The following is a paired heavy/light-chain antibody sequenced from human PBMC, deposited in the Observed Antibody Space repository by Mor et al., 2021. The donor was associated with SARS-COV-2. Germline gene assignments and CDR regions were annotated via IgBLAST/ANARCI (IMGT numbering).Light chain of an antibody. CDR1: SLRGYY. J-gene: IGLJ3*02. Sequence: SSELTQDPAVSVALGQTVRITCHGDSLRGYYASWYQQKPGQAPILVIFGDNNRPSGIPDRFSGSNSGNTASLTITGAQADDEAAYYCNSRDNSGYRWMFGGGTMLTVL. V-gene: IGLV3-19*01. CDR3: NSRDNSGYRWM. CDR2: GDN.
Heavy chain of an antibody. CDR1: GFSFSSYS. Sequence: QVQLVESGGGVVQPGRSLRLSCAASGFSFSSYSMHWVRQAPGKGLEWVALMSLHRDNKYYADSVKGRFTISRDNSKNMLYLQINSLRTEDTAVYYCARESDQYDSSRAGMDVWGQGTTVTVSS. V-gene: IGHV3-30-3*01. J-gene: IGHJ6*02. CDR3: ARESDQYDSSRAGMDV. D-gene: IGHD3-22*01. CDR2: MSLHRDNK.